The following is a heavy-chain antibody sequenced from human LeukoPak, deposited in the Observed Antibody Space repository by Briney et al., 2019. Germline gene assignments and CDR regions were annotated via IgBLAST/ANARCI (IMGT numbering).Heavy chain of an antibody. J-gene: IGHJ4*02. CDR2: ISNDGSNA. CDR3: AKDWNYEKVTD. CDR1: GFTFSSYE. D-gene: IGHD1-7*01. Sequence: GGSLRLSCAASGFTFSSYEMHWVRQPPGKGLEWMAVISNDGSNAYYADFVKGRFTISRDNSKNTLYLQMYNLRPEDTAVYYCAKDWNYEKVTDWGQGTLVTVSS. V-gene: IGHV3-30*18.